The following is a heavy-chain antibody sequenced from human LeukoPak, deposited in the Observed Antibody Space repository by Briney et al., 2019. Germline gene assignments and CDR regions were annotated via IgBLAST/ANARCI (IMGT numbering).Heavy chain of an antibody. D-gene: IGHD5-12*01. CDR2: IYSGGST. CDR1: GFTVSSNY. Sequence: GGSLRLSCAASGFTVSSNYMSWVRQAPGKGLEWVSVIYSGGSTYYADSVKGRFTISRDNSKNTLYLQMNSLRAEDTAVYYCARDTSGYDLSDAFDIWGQGTMVTVSS. J-gene: IGHJ3*02. V-gene: IGHV3-53*01. CDR3: ARDTSGYDLSDAFDI.